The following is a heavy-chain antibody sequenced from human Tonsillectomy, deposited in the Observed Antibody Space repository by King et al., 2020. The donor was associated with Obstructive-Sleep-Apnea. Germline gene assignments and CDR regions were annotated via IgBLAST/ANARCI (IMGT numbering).Heavy chain of an antibody. CDR1: GGSFSGYQ. D-gene: IGHD1-26*01. CDR3: ARVGWVFMSQIYYDFDY. Sequence: VQLQQWGAGLLKPSETLSLTCAVFGGSFSGYQWSWIRQPPGKGLEWIGEINHSGGTNYNPSLKGRVTMSVDTSKNQFSLKLSSVTAADTAVYYCARVGWVFMSQIYYDFDYWGQGTLVTVSS. CDR2: INHSGGT. J-gene: IGHJ4*02. V-gene: IGHV4-34*01.